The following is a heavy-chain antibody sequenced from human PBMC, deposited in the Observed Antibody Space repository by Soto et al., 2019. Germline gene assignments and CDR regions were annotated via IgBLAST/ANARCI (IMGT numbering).Heavy chain of an antibody. CDR1: GFTLRTFP. V-gene: IGHV3-23*01. Sequence: LRLSCAASGFTLRTFPMNWVRQAPGKGLEWVSGIGGRGDDTYYTDSVKGRFTISRDDSKNTLFLHMNSLRAADTAVYYCARGQRALITYGPFDPWGQGTLVTVSS. CDR2: IGGRGDDT. D-gene: IGHD4-17*01. CDR3: ARGQRALITYGPFDP. J-gene: IGHJ5*02.